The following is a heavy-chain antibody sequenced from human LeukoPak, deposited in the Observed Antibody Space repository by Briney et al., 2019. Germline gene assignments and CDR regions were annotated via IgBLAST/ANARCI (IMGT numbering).Heavy chain of an antibody. Sequence: PPGGSLRLSCAASGFTFSSYWMHWVRQAPGKGLVCVSRINSDGSSTSYADSVKGRFTISRDNAKNTLYLQMNSLRAEDTAVYYCASGGTMVRGVIFYWGQGTLVTVSS. D-gene: IGHD3-10*01. CDR2: INSDGSST. CDR3: ASGGTMVRGVIFY. J-gene: IGHJ4*02. V-gene: IGHV3-74*01. CDR1: GFTFSSYW.